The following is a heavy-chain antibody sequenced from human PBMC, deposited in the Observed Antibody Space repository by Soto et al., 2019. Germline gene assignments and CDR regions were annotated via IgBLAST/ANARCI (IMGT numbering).Heavy chain of an antibody. V-gene: IGHV4-4*07. CDR3: ARDGYSSRWYWFDP. CDR1: GGSISSYY. CDR2: IYTSGST. J-gene: IGHJ5*02. D-gene: IGHD6-13*01. Sequence: SETLSLTCTVSGGSISSYYWSWIRQPAGKGLEWIGRIYTSGSTNYNPSLKSRVTMSVDTSKNQFSLKLSSVTAADTAVYYCARDGYSSRWYWFDPWGQGTLVTVSS.